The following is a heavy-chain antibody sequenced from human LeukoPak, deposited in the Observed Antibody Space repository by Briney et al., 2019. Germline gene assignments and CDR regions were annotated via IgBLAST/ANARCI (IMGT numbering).Heavy chain of an antibody. D-gene: IGHD3-10*01. CDR1: GFTFNNYG. CDR3: AKALTSSGSYYHSHDS. CDR2: LSYTGNQV. V-gene: IGHV3-30*18. Sequence: GGSLRLSCAASGFTFNNYGMHWVRQAPGKGLEWVAGLSYTGNQVEYADSVKGRFTISRDNSKNTLDLQMSSLRIEDTAVYYCAKALTSSGSYYHSHDSWGQGTLVTVSS. J-gene: IGHJ4*02.